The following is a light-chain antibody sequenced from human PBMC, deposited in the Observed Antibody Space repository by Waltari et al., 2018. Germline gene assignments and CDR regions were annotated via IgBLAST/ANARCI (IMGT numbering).Light chain of an antibody. V-gene: IGLV3-1*01. CDR3: QAWDSTTGV. CDR2: QDT. Sequence: SYDLTQAPSVSVSPGQTATIPCSGDYLANKHVCWYQQKPGQSPVLVLYQDTKRPSGIPERFSGSNSGTTATLTISGTQALDEADYYCQAWDSTTGVFGGGTRLTVL. CDR1: YLANKH. J-gene: IGLJ3*02.